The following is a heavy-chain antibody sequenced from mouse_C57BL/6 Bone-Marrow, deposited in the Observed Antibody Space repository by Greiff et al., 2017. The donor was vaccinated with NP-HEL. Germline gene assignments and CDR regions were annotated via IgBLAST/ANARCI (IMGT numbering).Heavy chain of an antibody. CDR1: GYTFTEYT. CDR3: ARHGDYVGSSYGYFDV. Sequence: QVQLQQSGAELVKPGASVKLSCKASGYTFTEYTIHWVKQRPGQGLEWIGWFYPGSGSIKYNEKFKDKATLTADKSSSTVYMELSRLTSDDSAVYFGARHGDYVGSSYGYFDVWGTGTTVTVTS. V-gene: IGHV1-62-2*01. J-gene: IGHJ1*03. CDR2: FYPGSGSI. D-gene: IGHD1-1*01.